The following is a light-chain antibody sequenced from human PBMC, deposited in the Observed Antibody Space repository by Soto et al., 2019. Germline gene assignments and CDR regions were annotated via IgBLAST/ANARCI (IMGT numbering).Light chain of an antibody. V-gene: IGKV3-15*01. CDR3: QQYNNWPPIT. Sequence: TMMTQSPATLSVSPGQRATLSCRASQSVSSNLAWSQQKPGQAPRLLMFGVSTRAAGIPARFSGSGSGTEFTLTISSLHSEDFAVYYCQQYNNWPPITFGQGTRLEIK. CDR2: GVS. J-gene: IGKJ5*01. CDR1: QSVSSN.